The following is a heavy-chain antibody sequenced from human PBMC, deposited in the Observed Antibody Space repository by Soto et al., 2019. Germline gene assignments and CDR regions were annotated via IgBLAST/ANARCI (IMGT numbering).Heavy chain of an antibody. Sequence: DVQLLESGGGLVQPGGSLRLSCAASGFTFRSYAMSWVRQAPGKGREWVSGISGSGISTHYADSVKGRFTVSRDNSKTTLYLQMNSLRAEDTAVYNCAKEPVGPDWYFDLWGRGTLVTVSS. CDR2: ISGSGIST. CDR1: GFTFRSYA. CDR3: AKEPVGPDWYFDL. J-gene: IGHJ2*01. V-gene: IGHV3-23*01.